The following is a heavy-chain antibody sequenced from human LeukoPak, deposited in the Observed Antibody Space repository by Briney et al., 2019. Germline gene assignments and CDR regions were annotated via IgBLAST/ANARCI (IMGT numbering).Heavy chain of an antibody. CDR1: GFTFSSYA. CDR2: ISSSSSTI. V-gene: IGHV3-48*01. Sequence: PGGSLRLSCAASGFTFSSYAMSRVRQTPGKGLEWVSYISSSSSTIYYADSVKGRFTISRDNAKNSLYLQMNSLRAEDTAVYYCARDGYSGYDWGQGTLVTVSS. J-gene: IGHJ4*02. D-gene: IGHD5-12*01. CDR3: ARDGYSGYD.